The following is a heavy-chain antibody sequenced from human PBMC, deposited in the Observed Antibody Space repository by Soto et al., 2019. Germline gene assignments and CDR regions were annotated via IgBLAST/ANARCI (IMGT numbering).Heavy chain of an antibody. CDR1: GFTFSSYA. CDR2: ISYDGSKK. V-gene: IGHV3-30-3*01. Sequence: QVQLVESGGGVVQPGRSLRLSCAASGFTFSSYAMHWVRQAPGKGLEWVAVISYDGSKKYYADSVKGRFTISRDNSKNTLYLQMNSRRAEETAVYYCARGTPPLDYWGQGTLVTVSS. CDR3: ARGTPPLDY. D-gene: IGHD2-2*01. J-gene: IGHJ4*02.